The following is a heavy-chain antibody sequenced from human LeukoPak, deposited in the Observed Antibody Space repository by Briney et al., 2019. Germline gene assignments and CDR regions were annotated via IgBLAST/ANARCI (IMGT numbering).Heavy chain of an antibody. V-gene: IGHV1-24*01. CDR1: GYTLTELS. Sequence: ASVKVSCKVSGYTLTELSMHWVRQAPGKGLEWMGGFDPEDGETIYAQKFQGRVTMTRDTSISTAYMELSRLRSDDTAVYYCASVVVVAATQNYFDYWGQGTLVTVSS. D-gene: IGHD2-15*01. J-gene: IGHJ4*02. CDR3: ASVVVVAATQNYFDY. CDR2: FDPEDGET.